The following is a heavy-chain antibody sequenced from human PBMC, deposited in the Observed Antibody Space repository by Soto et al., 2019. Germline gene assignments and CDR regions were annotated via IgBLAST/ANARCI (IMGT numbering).Heavy chain of an antibody. V-gene: IGHV1-69*13. CDR1: GGTFSSYA. Sequence: GASVKVSCKASGGTFSSYAISWVRQAPGQGLEWMGGIIPIFGTANYAQKFQGRVTITADESTSTAYMELSSLRSEDTAVYYCARPLTTVVTPYYYYYGMDVWGQGTTVTSP. CDR2: IIPIFGTA. D-gene: IGHD4-17*01. J-gene: IGHJ6*02. CDR3: ARPLTTVVTPYYYYYGMDV.